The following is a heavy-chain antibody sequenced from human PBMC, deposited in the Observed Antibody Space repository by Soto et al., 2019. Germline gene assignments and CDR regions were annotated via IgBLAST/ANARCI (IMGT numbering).Heavy chain of an antibody. J-gene: IGHJ4*02. Sequence: PSETLSLTXTVSGGSISSYYWSWIRQPAGKGLEWIGRIYTSGSTNYNPSLKSRVTMSVDTSKNQFSLKLSSVTAADTAVYYCARDKGYCSGGSCYPALDYWGQGTLVTVSS. V-gene: IGHV4-4*07. D-gene: IGHD2-15*01. CDR3: ARDKGYCSGGSCYPALDY. CDR1: GGSISSYY. CDR2: IYTSGST.